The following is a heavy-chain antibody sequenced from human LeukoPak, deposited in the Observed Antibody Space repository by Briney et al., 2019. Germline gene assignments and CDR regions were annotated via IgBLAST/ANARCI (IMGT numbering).Heavy chain of an antibody. CDR3: ARDLDIVAIGGAFDI. D-gene: IGHD2-2*03. Sequence: GGSLRLSCAASGFTFSTYWMSWVRQAPGKGLEWVATIRQDGSEKHYVDSVEGRFTISRDNAQNSLYLQMHSLGVEDTAVYYCARDLDIVAIGGAFDIWGQGTMVTVSS. J-gene: IGHJ3*02. V-gene: IGHV3-7*01. CDR1: GFTFSTYW. CDR2: IRQDGSEK.